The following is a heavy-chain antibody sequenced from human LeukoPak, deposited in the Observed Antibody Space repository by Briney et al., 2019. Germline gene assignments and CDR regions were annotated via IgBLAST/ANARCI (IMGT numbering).Heavy chain of an antibody. CDR3: ARDGAKSNPFLP. V-gene: IGHV4-39*07. J-gene: IGHJ3*01. Sequence: PSETLSLTCTVSGGSISSSSYYWGWIRQPPGKGLEWIGSIYYSGSTYYNPSLKSRVTISVDTSKNQFSLKLSSVTAADTAVYYCARDGAKSNPFLPWGQGTMVTVSS. CDR2: IYYSGST. D-gene: IGHD2-21*01. CDR1: GGSISSSSYY.